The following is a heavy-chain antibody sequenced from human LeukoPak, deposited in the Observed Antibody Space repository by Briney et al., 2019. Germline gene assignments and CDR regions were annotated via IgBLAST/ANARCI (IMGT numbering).Heavy chain of an antibody. J-gene: IGHJ5*02. Sequence: SVRVSCKASGGTFSSYAISWVRQAPGQGLEWVGGIIPIFGTANYAQKFQGRVTITADESTSTAYMELSSLRSEDTTVYYCARVPMELRFLEWLFWCDPWGQGTLVTVSS. CDR3: ARVPMELRFLEWLFWCDP. CDR1: GGTFSSYA. D-gene: IGHD3-3*01. V-gene: IGHV1-69*13. CDR2: IIPIFGTA.